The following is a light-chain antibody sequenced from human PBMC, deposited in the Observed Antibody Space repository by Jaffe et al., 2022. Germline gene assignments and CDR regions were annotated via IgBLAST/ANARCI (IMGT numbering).Light chain of an antibody. CDR2: AAS. CDR1: QSISVY. J-gene: IGKJ2*01. Sequence: DIQMTQSPSSLSASVGDRVTITCRASQSISVYLNWYQQKPGKAPKLLIFAASSLETGVPSRFSGSGSGTDFTLTISNLQPEDFAIYYCQQSYSTPPYTFGQGTKLEIK. CDR3: QQSYSTPPYT. V-gene: IGKV1-39*01.